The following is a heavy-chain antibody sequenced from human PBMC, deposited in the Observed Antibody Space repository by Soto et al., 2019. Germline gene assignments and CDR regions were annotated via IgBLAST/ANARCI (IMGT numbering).Heavy chain of an antibody. Sequence: LSLTCTVSGGSLSSGDYYWSWIRQPPGKGLEWIGYIYYSGSTYYNPSLKSRVTISVDTSKNKFSLKLSSVTAADTAVYYCARAAAARHLYYYYYGMDVWGQGTTVTVSS. CDR2: IYYSGST. J-gene: IGHJ6*02. CDR1: GGSLSSGDYY. CDR3: ARAAAARHLYYYYYGMDV. V-gene: IGHV4-30-4*01. D-gene: IGHD6-6*01.